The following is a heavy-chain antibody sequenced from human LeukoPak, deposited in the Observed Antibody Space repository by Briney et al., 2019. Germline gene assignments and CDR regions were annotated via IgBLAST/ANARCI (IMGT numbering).Heavy chain of an antibody. CDR1: GFTFSNVW. CDR2: IKSKTDGGTT. D-gene: IGHD2-15*01. V-gene: IGHV3-15*01. Sequence: PGGSLRLSCAASGFTFSNVWMSWVRQAPGKGLEWVGRIKSKTDGGTTDYAAPVKGRFTISRDDSKNTLYLQMNSLKTEDTAVYYCTTGGVVVVVAATLADYWGQGTLVTVSS. CDR3: TTGGVVVVVAATLADY. J-gene: IGHJ4*02.